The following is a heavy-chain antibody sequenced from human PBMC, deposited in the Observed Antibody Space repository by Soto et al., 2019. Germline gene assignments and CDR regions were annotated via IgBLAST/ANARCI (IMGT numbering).Heavy chain of an antibody. J-gene: IGHJ3*02. CDR3: ARDPYSGSYYAFDI. V-gene: IGHV3-48*02. Sequence: GGSLRLSCAASGFTFSSYSMNWVRQAPGKGLEWVSYISSSSSTIYYADSVKGRFTISRDNAKNSLYLQMNSLRDEDTAVYYRARDPYSGSYYAFDIWGQGTMVTGSS. CDR2: ISSSSSTI. CDR1: GFTFSSYS. D-gene: IGHD1-26*01.